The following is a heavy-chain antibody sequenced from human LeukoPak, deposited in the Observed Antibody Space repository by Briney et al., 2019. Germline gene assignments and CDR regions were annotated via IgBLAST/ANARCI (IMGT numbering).Heavy chain of an antibody. CDR3: ARGGTVTVAHNWFDP. CDR1: GYSFTNYW. V-gene: IGHV5-51*01. J-gene: IGHJ5*02. CDR2: IYPGDSDT. D-gene: IGHD1/OR15-1a*01. Sequence: GESLKISCKGSGYSFTNYWIGWVRQMPEKGLEWMGIIYPGDSDTRYSPSFQGQVTISADKSITTAYLQWSGLKASDTAMYYCARGGTVTVAHNWFDPWGQGTLVTVSS.